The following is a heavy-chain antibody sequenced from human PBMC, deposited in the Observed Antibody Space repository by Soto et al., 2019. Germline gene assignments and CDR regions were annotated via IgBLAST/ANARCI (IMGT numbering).Heavy chain of an antibody. CDR1: GYTFTSYY. CDR2: INPSGGST. Sequence: ASVKVSCKASGYTFTSYYMHWVRQAPGQGLEWMGIINPSGGSTSYAQKFQGRVTMTRDTSTSTVYMELSSLRSEDTAVYYCAREMLKRYKRAGGVDPWGQGTLVTVSS. J-gene: IGHJ5*02. D-gene: IGHD3-16*02. CDR3: AREMLKRYKRAGGVDP. V-gene: IGHV1-46*01.